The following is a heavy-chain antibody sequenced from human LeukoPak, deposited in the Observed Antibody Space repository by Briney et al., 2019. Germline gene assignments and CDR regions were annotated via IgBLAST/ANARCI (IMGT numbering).Heavy chain of an antibody. CDR3: AKTGSPSYYFDY. CDR2: ISGSGGST. J-gene: IGHJ4*02. Sequence: GGSLRLSCAASGFTFNNYRMNWVRQAPGKGLEWVSAISGSGGSTYYADSVKGRFTISRDNSKNTLYLQMNSLRAEDTAVYYCAKTGSPSYYFDYWGQGTLVTVSS. CDR1: GFTFNNYR. D-gene: IGHD3-10*01. V-gene: IGHV3-23*01.